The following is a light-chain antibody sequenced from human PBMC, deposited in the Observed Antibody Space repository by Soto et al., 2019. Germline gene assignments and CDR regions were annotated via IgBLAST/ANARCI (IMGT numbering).Light chain of an antibody. Sequence: DIQMTQSPSSLSASVGDRVTITCRASQSISNYLNWYQHKPGKAPKLLIYAASSLQSGVPSRFSGSGSVTDFTLTISSLQLEDFATYYCQQSYSTAWTFGQGTKVEIK. CDR1: QSISNY. J-gene: IGKJ1*01. CDR2: AAS. CDR3: QQSYSTAWT. V-gene: IGKV1-39*01.